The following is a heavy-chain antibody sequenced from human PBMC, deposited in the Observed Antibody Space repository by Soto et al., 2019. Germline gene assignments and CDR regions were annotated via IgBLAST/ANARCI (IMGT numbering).Heavy chain of an antibody. D-gene: IGHD3-22*01. CDR2: ISGSGGST. Sequence: GGSLRLSCAASGFTFSSYAMSWVRQAPGKGLEWVSAISGSGGSTYYADSVKGRFTISRDNSKNTLYLQMNSLRAEDTAVYYCAKDTARYYYDSSGFPDAFDIWGQGTMVTVSS. CDR1: GFTFSSYA. J-gene: IGHJ3*02. V-gene: IGHV3-23*01. CDR3: AKDTARYYYDSSGFPDAFDI.